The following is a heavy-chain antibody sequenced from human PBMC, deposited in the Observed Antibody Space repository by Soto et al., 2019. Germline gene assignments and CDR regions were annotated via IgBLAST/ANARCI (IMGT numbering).Heavy chain of an antibody. CDR3: AKDRYTAMASDY. CDR2: ISGSGGST. CDR1: GFAFISYA. V-gene: IGHV3-23*01. D-gene: IGHD5-18*01. Sequence: GSLRLSCAVYGFAFISYAIIFFRQAPVKWLEWVSAISGSGGSTYYADSVKGRFTISKDNSKNTLYLQMNGLRAEDTAVYYCAKDRYTAMASDYWGQGTLVTV. J-gene: IGHJ4*02.